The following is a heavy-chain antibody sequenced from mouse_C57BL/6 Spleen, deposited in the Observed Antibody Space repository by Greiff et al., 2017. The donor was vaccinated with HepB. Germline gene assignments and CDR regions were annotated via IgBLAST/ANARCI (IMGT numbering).Heavy chain of an antibody. D-gene: IGHD1-1*01. CDR3: TRDTVVATDDY. J-gene: IGHJ2*01. CDR1: GYTFTDYE. Sequence: VQLQESGAELVRPGASVTLSCKASGYTFTDYEMHWVKQTPVHGLEWIGAIDPETGGTAYNQKFKCKAILTADKSSSTAYMELRSLTSEDSAVYYCTRDTVVATDDYWGQGTTLTVSS. V-gene: IGHV1-15*01. CDR2: IDPETGGT.